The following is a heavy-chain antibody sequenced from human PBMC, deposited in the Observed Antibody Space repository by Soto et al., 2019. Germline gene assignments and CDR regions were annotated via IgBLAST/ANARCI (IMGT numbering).Heavy chain of an antibody. D-gene: IGHD2-21*01. V-gene: IGHV3-7*01. J-gene: IGHJ4*02. CDR2: TKPDGSAK. CDR3: ATVAYVDESFDC. CDR1: GFTFSSYW. Sequence: EVHLVESGGGLVQPGGSLRLSCVASGFTFSSYWMTCVRQAPGKGLEWVANTKPDGSAKNYVGSVKGRFTISRDNARNSLFLQMDSLRAEDTAVYYCATVAYVDESFDCWGQGPLVTVSS.